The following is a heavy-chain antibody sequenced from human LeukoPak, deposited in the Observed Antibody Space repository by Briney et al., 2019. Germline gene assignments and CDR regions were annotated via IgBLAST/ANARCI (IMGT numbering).Heavy chain of an antibody. D-gene: IGHD3-22*01. V-gene: IGHV3-48*01. CDR1: GFTFSSYS. CDR2: ISSSSSTI. Sequence: GGSLRLSCAASGFTFSSYSMNWVRQAPGKGLEWVSYISSSSSTIYYADSVKDRFTISRDNAKNSLYLQMNSLRAEDTAVYYCAKAYYYDSSGSFNYYYYYMDVWGKGTTVTVSS. J-gene: IGHJ6*03. CDR3: AKAYYYDSSGSFNYYYYYMDV.